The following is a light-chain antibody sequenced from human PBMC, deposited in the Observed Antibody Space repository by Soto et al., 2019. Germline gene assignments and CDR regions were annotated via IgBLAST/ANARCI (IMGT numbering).Light chain of an antibody. CDR3: QQYGSSVT. J-gene: IGKJ1*01. CDR1: QSVSSSY. Sequence: EIVLTQSPGTLSLSPGERATLSRRASQSVSSSYLAWYQQKPGQAPRLLIYGASSRATGIPDRFSGSGSGTDFTLTISRLEPEDFAVYYCQQYGSSVTFGQGTKVEIK. V-gene: IGKV3-20*01. CDR2: GAS.